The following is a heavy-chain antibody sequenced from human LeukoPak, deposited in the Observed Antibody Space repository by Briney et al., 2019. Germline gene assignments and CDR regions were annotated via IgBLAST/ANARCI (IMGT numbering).Heavy chain of an antibody. CDR2: INHSGST. CDR3: ARSPVVVPAAIHWFDP. CDR1: GGSFSGYY. Sequence: SETLSLTCAVYGGSFSGYYWSWIRQPPGKGLEWIGEINHSGSTNYNPSLKSRVTISVDTSKNQFSLKLSFVTAADTAVYYCARSPVVVPAAIHWFDPWGQGTLVTVSS. V-gene: IGHV4-34*01. D-gene: IGHD2-2*01. J-gene: IGHJ5*02.